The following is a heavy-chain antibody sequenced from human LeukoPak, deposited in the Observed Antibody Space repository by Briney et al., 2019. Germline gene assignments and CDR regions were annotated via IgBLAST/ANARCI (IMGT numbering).Heavy chain of an antibody. Sequence: GASVKVSCKASGYTFTSYGISWVRQAPGQGLEWMGWISAYNGNTNYAQKLQGRVTMTTDTSTSTAYMELRSLRSDDTAVYYCARRGRITMVRGVNYYFDYWGQGTLVTVSS. CDR3: ARRGRITMVRGVNYYFDY. V-gene: IGHV1-18*01. CDR1: GYTFTSYG. J-gene: IGHJ4*02. D-gene: IGHD3-10*01. CDR2: ISAYNGNT.